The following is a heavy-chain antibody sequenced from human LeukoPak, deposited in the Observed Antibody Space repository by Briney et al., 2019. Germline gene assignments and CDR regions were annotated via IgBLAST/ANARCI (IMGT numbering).Heavy chain of an antibody. Sequence: SETLSLTCAVSGYSFSSGYYWGWIRQRPGKGLEWIGSIYHSGSTYYNPSLKSRVTISVDTSKNQFSLKLSSVTAADTAVYYCARSMVRGIWFDPWGQGTLVTVSS. CDR2: IYHSGST. CDR1: GYSFSSGYY. CDR3: ARSMVRGIWFDP. J-gene: IGHJ5*02. V-gene: IGHV4-38-2*01. D-gene: IGHD3-10*01.